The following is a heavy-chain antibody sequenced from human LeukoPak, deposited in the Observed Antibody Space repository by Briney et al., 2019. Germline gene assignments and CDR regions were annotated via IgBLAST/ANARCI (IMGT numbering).Heavy chain of an antibody. CDR2: ISAYNGNT. V-gene: IGHV1-18*01. J-gene: IGHJ5*02. Sequence: GASVKVSCKASGYTFTSYGISWVRQAPGQGLEWMGWISAYNGNTNYAQKLQGRVTMTTDTSTSTAYMELRSLRSDDTAVYYCARVYLEWLLTNWFDHWGQGTLVTVSS. CDR1: GYTFTSYG. CDR3: ARVYLEWLLTNWFDH. D-gene: IGHD3-3*01.